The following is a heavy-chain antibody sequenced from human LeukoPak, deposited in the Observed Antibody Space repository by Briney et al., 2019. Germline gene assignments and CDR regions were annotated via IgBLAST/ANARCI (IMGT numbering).Heavy chain of an antibody. CDR1: GGSISSYY. J-gene: IGHJ3*02. D-gene: IGHD4-4*01. CDR2: IYHSGST. V-gene: IGHV4-59*01. CDR3: ARVGGMTTINNAAFDI. Sequence: SETLSLTCTVSGGSISSYYWSWIRQPPGKGLEWIGYIYHSGSTNYNPSLKSRVTISLDTSKNQFSLKLTSVTAADTAIYYCARVGGMTTINNAAFDIWGQGTMVTVSS.